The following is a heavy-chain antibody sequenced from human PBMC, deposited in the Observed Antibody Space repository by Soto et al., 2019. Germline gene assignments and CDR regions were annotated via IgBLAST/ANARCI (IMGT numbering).Heavy chain of an antibody. Sequence: GGSLRLSXAASGFTFSSYAMHWVRQAPGKGLEWVAVISYDGSNKYYADSVKGRFTISRDNSKNTLYLQMNSLRAEDTAVYYCARDYGGNTACDYWGQGTL. D-gene: IGHD4-17*01. CDR1: GFTFSSYA. V-gene: IGHV3-30-3*01. CDR2: ISYDGSNK. J-gene: IGHJ4*02. CDR3: ARDYGGNTACDY.